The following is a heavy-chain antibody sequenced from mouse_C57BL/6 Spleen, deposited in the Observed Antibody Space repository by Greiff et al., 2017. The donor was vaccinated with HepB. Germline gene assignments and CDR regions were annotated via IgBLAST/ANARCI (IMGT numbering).Heavy chain of an antibody. J-gene: IGHJ1*03. V-gene: IGHV1-61*01. CDR3: ARATPITTVEEPWYFDV. D-gene: IGHD1-1*01. CDR2: IYPSDSET. Sequence: QVQLQQPGAELVRPGSSVKLSCKASGYTFTSYWMDWVKQRPGQGLEWIGNIYPSDSETHYNQKFKDKATLTVDKSSSTAYMQSSRLTSEDSAVYDCARATPITTVEEPWYFDVWGTGTTVTVSS. CDR1: GYTFTSYW.